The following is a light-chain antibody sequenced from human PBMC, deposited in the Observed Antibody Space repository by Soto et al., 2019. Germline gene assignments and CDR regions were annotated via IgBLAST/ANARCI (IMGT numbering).Light chain of an antibody. CDR3: CSYAGSYTLVV. V-gene: IGLV2-11*01. CDR2: DVS. J-gene: IGLJ2*01. CDR1: SSDVGGYNY. Sequence: QSALTQPDSVSGSPGQSVTISCTGTSSDVGGYNYVSWYQQHPGKAPKLMIYDVSKRPSGVPDRFSGSKSGNTASLTISGLQAEDEADYYCCSYAGSYTLVVFGGGTKLTVL.